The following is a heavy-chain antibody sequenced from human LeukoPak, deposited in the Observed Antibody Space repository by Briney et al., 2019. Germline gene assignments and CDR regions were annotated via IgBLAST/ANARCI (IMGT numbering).Heavy chain of an antibody. V-gene: IGHV4-39*07. J-gene: IGHJ4*02. CDR1: SGSITSNNYY. CDR3: ARVPPVYNSGNYHKGTHFDY. Sequence: SETLSLTCTVSSGSITSNNYYWGWIRQPPGKGLEWIGNIYYSGNTYYNPSLKSRVTISVDTFKNHISLRLSSVTAADTAVYYCARVPPVYNSGNYHKGTHFDYWGQGTLVTVSS. D-gene: IGHD3-10*01. CDR2: IYYSGNT.